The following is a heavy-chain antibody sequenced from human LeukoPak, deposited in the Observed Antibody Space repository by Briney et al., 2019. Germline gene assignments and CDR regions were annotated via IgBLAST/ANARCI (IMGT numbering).Heavy chain of an antibody. CDR2: MTDSGGST. CDR1: GITLSNYG. V-gene: IGHV3-23*01. CDR3: AGESFDI. Sequence: PGGSLRLSCAVSGITLSNYGMSWVRQAPGKGLEWVAGMTDSGGSTKYADSVKGRFTISRDNSENTLHLQMNSLKTEDTAVYYCAGESFDIWGQGTMVTVSS. D-gene: IGHD3-10*01. J-gene: IGHJ3*02.